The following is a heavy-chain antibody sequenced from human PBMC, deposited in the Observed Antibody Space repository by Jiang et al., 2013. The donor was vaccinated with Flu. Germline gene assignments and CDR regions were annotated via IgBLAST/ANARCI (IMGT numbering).Heavy chain of an antibody. CDR1: GDSVSSNSAA. J-gene: IGHJ4*02. D-gene: IGHD6-13*01. Sequence: SQTLSLTCSISGDSVSSNSAAWNWIRQSPSGGLEWLGRTYYRSKWFTDYAPSVSSRITINPDTSKNQFSLQLNAVTPEDAAVYFCTREGSSLYAKFEYWGQGTLVTVSS. CDR2: TYYRSKWFT. CDR3: TREGSSLYAKFEY. V-gene: IGHV6-1*01.